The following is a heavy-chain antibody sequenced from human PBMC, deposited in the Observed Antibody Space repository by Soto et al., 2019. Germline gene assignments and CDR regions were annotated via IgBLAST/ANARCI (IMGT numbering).Heavy chain of an antibody. V-gene: IGHV3-13*04. J-gene: IGHJ4*02. Sequence: GGALRLSCSASGFTFSSYDMHWVRQGPGKGLEWVSAIGTAGDTNYAGSVKGRFTISRENAKNSLYLQMNSLRAGDTAIYFCARAIGPTLFDYWGQGTLVTVSS. D-gene: IGHD3-22*01. CDR2: IGTAGDT. CDR3: ARAIGPTLFDY. CDR1: GFTFSSYD.